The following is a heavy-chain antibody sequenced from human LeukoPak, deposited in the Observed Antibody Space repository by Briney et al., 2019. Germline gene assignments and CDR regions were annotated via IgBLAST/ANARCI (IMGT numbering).Heavy chain of an antibody. Sequence: SETLSLTCTVSGGSISISSYYWGWIRQPPGKGLEWIGSFYYSGSTYYNPSLKSRVTISVETSKNQFSLKLSSVTAADTAVYYCARELPGGDYVWGEPYYYYYYMDVWGKGTTVTISS. D-gene: IGHD3-16*01. CDR1: GGSISISSYY. V-gene: IGHV4-39*07. CDR2: FYYSGST. J-gene: IGHJ6*03. CDR3: ARELPGGDYVWGEPYYYYYYMDV.